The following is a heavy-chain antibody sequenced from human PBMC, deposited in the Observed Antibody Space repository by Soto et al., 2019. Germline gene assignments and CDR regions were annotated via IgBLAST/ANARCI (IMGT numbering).Heavy chain of an antibody. Sequence: SGPTLVNPTETLTLTCTVSGFSLSNARMGVSWIRQPPGKALEWLAHIFSNDEKSYSTSLKSRLTISKDTSKSQVVLTMTNMDPVDTATYYCARFSHGSSGYYYLYYFDYWGQGTLVTVSS. CDR1: GFSLSNARMG. J-gene: IGHJ4*02. CDR3: ARFSHGSSGYYYLYYFDY. D-gene: IGHD3-22*01. V-gene: IGHV2-26*01. CDR2: IFSNDEK.